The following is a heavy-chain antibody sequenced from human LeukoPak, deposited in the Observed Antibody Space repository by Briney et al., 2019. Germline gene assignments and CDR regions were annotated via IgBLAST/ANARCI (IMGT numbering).Heavy chain of an antibody. D-gene: IGHD5-12*01. V-gene: IGHV3-23*01. CDR3: AKDVRSVATIIAN. CDR1: GFTFIDYA. CDR2: ISGGGAST. Sequence: PGGSLRLSCAASGFTFIDYAMSWVRQAPGKGLGWVSGISGGGASTYYADSVKGRFTISRDNSKNTMYLQMSSPRAEDTALYYCAKDVRSVATIIANWGQGTLVTVSS. J-gene: IGHJ4*02.